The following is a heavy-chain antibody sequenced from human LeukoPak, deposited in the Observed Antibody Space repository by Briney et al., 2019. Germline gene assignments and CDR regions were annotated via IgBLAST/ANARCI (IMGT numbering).Heavy chain of an antibody. CDR1: GGSFSGYY. CDR3: ARVKLTYYDFWSGLGAFDY. J-gene: IGHJ4*02. CDR2: INHSGST. Sequence: PSETLSLTCAVYGGSFSGYYWSWIRQPPGKGLGWIGEINHSGSTNYNPSLKSRVTISVDTSKNQFSLKLSSVTAADTAVYYCARVKLTYYDFWSGLGAFDYWGQGTLVTVSS. V-gene: IGHV4-34*01. D-gene: IGHD3-3*01.